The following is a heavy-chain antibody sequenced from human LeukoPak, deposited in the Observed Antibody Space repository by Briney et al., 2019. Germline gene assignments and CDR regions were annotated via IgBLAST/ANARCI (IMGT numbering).Heavy chain of an antibody. V-gene: IGHV3-30*18. J-gene: IGHJ4*02. CDR3: AKSTGYSSGWFDY. CDR2: ISYDGSNK. D-gene: IGHD6-19*01. CDR1: GFAFSDYG. Sequence: GGSLRLSCAASGFAFSDYGLHWVRQAPGKGLEWVAVISYDGSNKYYADSVKGRFTISRDNSKNTGYLQMNSLRGDDTAVYYCAKSTGYSSGWFDYWGQGTLVTVSS.